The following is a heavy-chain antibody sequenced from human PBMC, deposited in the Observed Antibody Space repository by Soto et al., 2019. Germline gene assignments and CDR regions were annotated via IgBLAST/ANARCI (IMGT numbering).Heavy chain of an antibody. CDR1: GGSVNGYY. D-gene: IGHD3-3*01. CDR2: INHTGGT. V-gene: IGHV4-34*02. Sequence: QVHLQQWGAGLLKPSETLSLTCAVYGGSVNGYYWNWIRQPPGKGLEWIGEINHTGGTQYNPSLKSRVNMSIDTSKNQFSLRLSSVTAADTAIYYCATRIPVFGLLIPPFDPWGQGTQVTVSS. J-gene: IGHJ5*02. CDR3: ATRIPVFGLLIPPFDP.